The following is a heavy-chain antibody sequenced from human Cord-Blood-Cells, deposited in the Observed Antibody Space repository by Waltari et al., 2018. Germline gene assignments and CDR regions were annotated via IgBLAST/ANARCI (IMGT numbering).Heavy chain of an antibody. CDR3: AKGGIAAADAFDI. CDR2: ISWDGGST. D-gene: IGHD6-13*01. V-gene: IGHV3-43*01. CDR1: GLTFDDYN. Sequence: EVQLVESGGVVVQPGGSLRLSCAASGLTFDDYNMHWVRQAPGKGLEWVSLISWDGGSTYYADSVKGRFTISRDNSKNSLYLQMNSLRTEDTTLYYCAKGGIAAADAFDIWGQGTMVTVSS. J-gene: IGHJ3*02.